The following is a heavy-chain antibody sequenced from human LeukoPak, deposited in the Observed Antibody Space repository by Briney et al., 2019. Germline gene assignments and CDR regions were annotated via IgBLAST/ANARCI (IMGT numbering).Heavy chain of an antibody. V-gene: IGHV3-7*01. CDR2: IKQDGSEK. CDR3: ARWLELMRNFDW. CDR1: GFTFSDYW. Sequence: GGSLRLSCVGSGFTFSDYWMSWVRQAPGKGMEWVANIKQDGSEKDYVDALKGRFTISRDNAKNSLYLQMNSLRAEDTAVYYCARWLELMRNFDWWGQGTLVTVSS. J-gene: IGHJ4*02. D-gene: IGHD5-24*01.